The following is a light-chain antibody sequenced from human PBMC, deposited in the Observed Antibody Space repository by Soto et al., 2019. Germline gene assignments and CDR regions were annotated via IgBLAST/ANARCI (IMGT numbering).Light chain of an antibody. CDR2: GAS. V-gene: IGKV3-20*01. Sequence: IVLTQSPGTLYLSPEERATLSCRASQSVSSTYLAWFQQKPGQAPRLLIYGASSRATGIPDRFSGSGSGTDFTLTISSLKTEDFATYDCQQRYSTTWTSGQGTKVDIK. CDR3: QQRYSTTWT. CDR1: QSVSSTY. J-gene: IGKJ1*01.